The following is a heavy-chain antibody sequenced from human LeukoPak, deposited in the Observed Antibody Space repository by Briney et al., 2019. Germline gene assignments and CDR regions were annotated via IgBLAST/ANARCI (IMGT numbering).Heavy chain of an antibody. J-gene: IGHJ4*02. V-gene: IGHV3-48*02. CDR3: ARATLAVRYYFDY. CDR1: GFTFSSYS. D-gene: IGHD6-6*01. CDR2: LSSSSSTI. Sequence: GGSLRLSCAASGFTFSSYSMNWVRQAPGKGLEWLSYLSSSSSTIYYADSVKGRFTISRDNAQNSLYLQMNSLRDEDTAVYYCARATLAVRYYFDYWGQGTLVTVSS.